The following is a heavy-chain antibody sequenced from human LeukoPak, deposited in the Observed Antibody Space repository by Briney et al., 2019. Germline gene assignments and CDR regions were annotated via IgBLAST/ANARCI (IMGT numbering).Heavy chain of an antibody. CDR1: GYSFTSYW. CDR2: IYPGDSDT. CDR3: ASPGASSGHYYYGMDV. V-gene: IGHV5-51*01. Sequence: GESLKISCKGSGYSFTSYWIGWVRQLPGKGLEWMGIIYPGDSDTTYSPSFQGQVTISADKSISTAYLQWSSLKASDTAMYYCASPGASSGHYYYGMDVWGQGTTVTVSS. D-gene: IGHD6-19*01. J-gene: IGHJ6*02.